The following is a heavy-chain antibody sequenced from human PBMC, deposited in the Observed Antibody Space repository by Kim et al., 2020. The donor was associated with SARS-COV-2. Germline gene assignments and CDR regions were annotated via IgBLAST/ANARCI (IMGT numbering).Heavy chain of an antibody. V-gene: IGHV1-3*01. CDR3: ASDGRIAAATGAFDI. D-gene: IGHD6-13*01. Sequence: QKFQGRVTITRDTSASTAYMELSSLRSEDTAVYYCASDGRIAAATGAFDIWGQGTMVTVSS. J-gene: IGHJ3*02.